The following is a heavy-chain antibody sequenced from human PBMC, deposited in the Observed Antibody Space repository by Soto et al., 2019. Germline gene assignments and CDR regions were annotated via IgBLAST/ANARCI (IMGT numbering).Heavy chain of an antibody. J-gene: IGHJ4*02. Sequence: QITLKESGPTLVKPAQTLTLSCTVSGFSLTADGGAVGWIRQPPGKALEWLALIYWDDDRRYSPSLAARLTIIKDPSRNQVVLTMTNMDPVDSGTYFCAHQKQTGYRLFDYWGRGTLVTVAS. D-gene: IGHD5-12*01. V-gene: IGHV2-5*02. CDR2: IYWDDDR. CDR3: AHQKQTGYRLFDY. CDR1: GFSLTADGGA.